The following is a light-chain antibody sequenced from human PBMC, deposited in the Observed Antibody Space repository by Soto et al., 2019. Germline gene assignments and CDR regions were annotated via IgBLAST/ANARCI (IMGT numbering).Light chain of an antibody. CDR3: QQYNNWLRT. CDR1: QSVSSN. Sequence: IVITQAPATLSVSPGERATLSCRASQSVSSNLAWYQQKPGQAPRLLIYGASTRATGIPARFSGSGSGTEFTLTISSLQSEDFAVYYCQQYNNWLRTLGQGTKVDIK. V-gene: IGKV3-15*01. J-gene: IGKJ1*01. CDR2: GAS.